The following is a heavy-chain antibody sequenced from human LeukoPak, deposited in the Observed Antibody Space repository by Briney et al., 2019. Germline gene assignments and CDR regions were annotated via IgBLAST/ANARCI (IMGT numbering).Heavy chain of an antibody. CDR1: RFTFSSYA. Sequence: GRSLRLSCAASRFTFSSYAMHWVRQAPSKGLEWVAVISYDGSNKYYADSVKGRFTISRDNSKNTLYLQMNSLRAEDTAVYYCARAPARRSSYYYGMDVWGQGTTVTVSS. J-gene: IGHJ6*02. CDR2: ISYDGSNK. D-gene: IGHD3-10*01. CDR3: ARAPARRSSYYYGMDV. V-gene: IGHV3-30-3*01.